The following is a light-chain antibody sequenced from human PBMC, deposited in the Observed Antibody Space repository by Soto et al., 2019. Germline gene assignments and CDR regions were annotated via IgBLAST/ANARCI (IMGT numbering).Light chain of an antibody. CDR3: AALDDSLDGLV. CDR2: SNN. V-gene: IGLV1-44*01. J-gene: IGLJ2*01. CDR1: RSNIGNNA. Sequence: QSVLTQPPSASGTPGQRVTIACSGSRSNIGNNAVNWYQQLPGTAHKLLIYSNNQRPSGVPDRFSGSKSGTSASLAIGGLQSEDEADYYCAALDDSLDGLVFGGGTQVTVL.